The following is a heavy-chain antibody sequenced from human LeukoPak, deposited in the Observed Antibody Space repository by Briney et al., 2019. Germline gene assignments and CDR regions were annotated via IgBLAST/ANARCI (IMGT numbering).Heavy chain of an antibody. Sequence: SETLSLTCAVSGGPFSGYYWSWIRQPPGKGLEWIGEINHSGSTNYNPSLKSRVTISVDTSKNQFSLKLSSVTAADTAVYYCARVGAYYYGSGSYYWFDPWGQGTLVTVSS. CDR3: ARVGAYYYGSGSYYWFDP. J-gene: IGHJ5*02. CDR1: GGPFSGYY. V-gene: IGHV4-34*01. D-gene: IGHD3-10*01. CDR2: INHSGST.